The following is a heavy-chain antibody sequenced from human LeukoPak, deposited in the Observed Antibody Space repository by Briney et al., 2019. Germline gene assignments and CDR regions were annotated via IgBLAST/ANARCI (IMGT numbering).Heavy chain of an antibody. J-gene: IGHJ4*02. Sequence: GGSLRLSCAASGFSFGSYAMGWTRQAPGQGLEWVSAISGSGSHANYAESVKGRFTISRDNSKNTLYLQMHSLIAADTAVYYCARGGRDGYNYEFYFDYWGQGTLVTVSS. V-gene: IGHV3-23*01. CDR1: GFSFGSYA. D-gene: IGHD5-24*01. CDR3: ARGGRDGYNYEFYFDY. CDR2: ISGSGSHA.